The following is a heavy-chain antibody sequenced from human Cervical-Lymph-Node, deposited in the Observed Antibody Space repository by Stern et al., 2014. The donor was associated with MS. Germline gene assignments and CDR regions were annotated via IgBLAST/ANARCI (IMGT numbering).Heavy chain of an antibody. CDR2: IYWDDER. CDR1: GFSLDTPGVG. J-gene: IGHJ4*02. CDR3: AHISVAVGGQFEF. D-gene: IGHD6-19*01. V-gene: IGHV2-5*02. Sequence: QVTLKESGPSLVRPTQTLTLTCTFSGFSLDTPGVGVGWIRQPPGKALAWLALIYWDDERHFSPSLKTRLTLTKDTSKNQVVFTMTNMDPMDTATYHCAHISVAVGGQFEFWGQGTLVTVST.